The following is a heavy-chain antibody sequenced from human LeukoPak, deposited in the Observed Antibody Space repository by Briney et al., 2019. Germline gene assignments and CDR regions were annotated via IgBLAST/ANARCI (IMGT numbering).Heavy chain of an antibody. V-gene: IGHV3-30*02. J-gene: IGHJ4*02. CDR3: AKDWDIVVVPAATALDY. D-gene: IGHD2-2*01. Sequence: GGSLRLSCAASGFTFSSYGMHWVRQAPGKGLEWVAFIRYDGSNKYYADSVKGRFTISRDNSKNTLYLQMNSLRAEDTAVYYCAKDWDIVVVPAATALDYWGQGTLVTVSS. CDR1: GFTFSSYG. CDR2: IRYDGSNK.